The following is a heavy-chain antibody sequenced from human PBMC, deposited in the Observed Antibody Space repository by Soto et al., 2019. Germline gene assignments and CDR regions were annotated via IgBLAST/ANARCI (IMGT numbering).Heavy chain of an antibody. D-gene: IGHD6-19*01. CDR2: IYPGYSDT. V-gene: IGHV5-51*01. CDR1: GYSFTSYW. J-gene: IGHJ5*01. Sequence: GESLKISCKGSGYSFTSYWIGWVRQMPEKGLEWMGIIYPGYSDTRYRPSFQGQVTISADKSISTAYLQWSSLKAPDTALYFCARPFDSSGRFDSWGQGTLVTVSS. CDR3: ARPFDSSGRFDS.